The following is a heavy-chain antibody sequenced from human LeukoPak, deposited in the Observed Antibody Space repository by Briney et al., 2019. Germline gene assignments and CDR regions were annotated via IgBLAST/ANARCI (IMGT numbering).Heavy chain of an antibody. Sequence: ASVKVSCKASGYTFTSYYMHWVRQAPGQGLEWMGGIIPIFGTANYAQKFQGRVTITADESTSTAYMELSSLRSEDTAVYYCARDWDSSSSGGLIWFDPWGQGTLVTVSS. CDR2: IIPIFGTA. D-gene: IGHD6-6*01. CDR1: GYTFTSYY. CDR3: ARDWDSSSSGGLIWFDP. J-gene: IGHJ5*02. V-gene: IGHV1-69*13.